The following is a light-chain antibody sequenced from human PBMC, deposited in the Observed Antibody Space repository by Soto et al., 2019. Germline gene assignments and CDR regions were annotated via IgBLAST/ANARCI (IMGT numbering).Light chain of an antibody. CDR2: STS. J-gene: IGKJ1*01. Sequence: DIQMTQSPSSLSASIGDRVTISCRASQNISSYLNWYQQKPGKAPKLLIFSTSTLQSGVPSRFSGSGSGTDFTFTISSLQPEDFATDYCHQSYTTPRTVGQGTKVDTK. CDR3: HQSYTTPRT. CDR1: QNISSY. V-gene: IGKV1-39*01.